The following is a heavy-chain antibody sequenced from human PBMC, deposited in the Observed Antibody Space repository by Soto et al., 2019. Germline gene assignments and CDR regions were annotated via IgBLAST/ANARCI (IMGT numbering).Heavy chain of an antibody. CDR1: GFTFSNAW. CDR2: IKSKTDGGTT. Sequence: AGGSLRLSCAASGFTFSNAWMSWVRQAPGKGLEWVGRIKSKTDGGTTDYAAPVKGRFTISRDDSKNTLYLQMNSLKTEDTAVYYCTTVSIAVAGTDYYFDYWGQGTLVTVSS. D-gene: IGHD6-19*01. V-gene: IGHV3-15*01. J-gene: IGHJ4*02. CDR3: TTVSIAVAGTDYYFDY.